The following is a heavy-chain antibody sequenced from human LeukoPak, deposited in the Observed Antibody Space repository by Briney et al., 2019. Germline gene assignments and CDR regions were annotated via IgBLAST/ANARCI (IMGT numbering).Heavy chain of an antibody. D-gene: IGHD6-19*01. CDR3: TKVPGLAVASTSMDY. V-gene: IGHV3-30*02. J-gene: IGHJ4*02. CDR2: IRYDGSSK. Sequence: GGSLRLSCAASGFTFSTYDMHWVRQAPGKGLDWVALIRYDGSSKYYADSVKGRFTISRDNSKNTLYLQMNSLRPEDTAVYYCTKVPGLAVASTSMDYWGRGTLVTVSS. CDR1: GFTFSTYD.